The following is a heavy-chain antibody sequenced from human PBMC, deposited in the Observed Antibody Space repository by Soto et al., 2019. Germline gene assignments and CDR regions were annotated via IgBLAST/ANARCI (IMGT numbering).Heavy chain of an antibody. Sequence: QVQLVESGGGVVQPGRSLRLSCAASGFTFSSNAMHWVRQAPGKGLEWVALIWNDGSYESYADSVKGRFTISRDNSKNTLPLQMNSLRVEDTAVYYCAKDLGLGYNSTFDYWGQGTLVTVS. J-gene: IGHJ4*02. CDR1: GFTFSSNA. V-gene: IGHV3-33*06. CDR3: AKDLGLGYNSTFDY. D-gene: IGHD1-1*01. CDR2: IWNDGSYE.